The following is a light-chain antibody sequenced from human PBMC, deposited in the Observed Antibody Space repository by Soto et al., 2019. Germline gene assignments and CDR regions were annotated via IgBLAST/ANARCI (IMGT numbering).Light chain of an antibody. V-gene: IGKV1-9*01. Sequence: IQLTQSPSSLSASVGDRVTNTCRASQGISSYLAWYQQKPGKAPKLLIYAASTLQSGVPSRFSGSGSGTDFTLTISSLQPEDFATYYCQQLNSYPWTFGQGTKVEIK. J-gene: IGKJ1*01. CDR2: AAS. CDR3: QQLNSYPWT. CDR1: QGISSY.